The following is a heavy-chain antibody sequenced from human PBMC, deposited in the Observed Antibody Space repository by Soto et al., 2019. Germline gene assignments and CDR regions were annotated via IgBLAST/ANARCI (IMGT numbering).Heavy chain of an antibody. CDR1: GGSFSDYY. CDR2: INHSGST. V-gene: IGHV4-34*02. CDR3: ARGGCSGGSCYRPFFSD. D-gene: IGHD2-15*01. J-gene: IGHJ4*02. Sequence: QVQLQQWGAGLLKPSETLSLTCAVYGGSFSDYYWSWIRQPPGKGLEWIGEINHSGSTIYNPSLKRRVTMSVDTSKIQFSLTLTSVTAADTAVYYCARGGCSGGSCYRPFFSDWGQGTLVTVSS.